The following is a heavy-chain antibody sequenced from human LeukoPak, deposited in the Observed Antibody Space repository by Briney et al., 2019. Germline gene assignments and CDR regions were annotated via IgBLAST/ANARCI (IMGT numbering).Heavy chain of an antibody. D-gene: IGHD1-26*01. CDR3: ATASGSYDDAFDI. Sequence: GASVKVSCKVSGYTLTELSLHWVRQAPGKGLEWMGGFDPEDGETIYAQKFQGRVTMTEDTSTDTAYMELSSLRSEDTAVYYCATASGSYDDAFDIWGQGTMVTVSS. CDR1: GYTLTELS. J-gene: IGHJ3*02. V-gene: IGHV1-24*01. CDR2: FDPEDGET.